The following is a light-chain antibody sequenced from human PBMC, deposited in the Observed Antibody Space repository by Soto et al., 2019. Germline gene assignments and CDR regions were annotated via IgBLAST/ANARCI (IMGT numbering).Light chain of an antibody. V-gene: IGLV2-23*01. CDR3: CSYAGSSPVV. J-gene: IGLJ3*02. CDR2: EGS. CDR1: SSDVGSYNL. Sequence: QSVLTQPASVSGSPGQSITISCTGTSSDVGSYNLVSWYQQHPGKAPKLMIYEGSKRPSGVSNRFSGSKSGNTASLTISGLQAEDEADYYCCSYAGSSPVVIGGGTQLTVL.